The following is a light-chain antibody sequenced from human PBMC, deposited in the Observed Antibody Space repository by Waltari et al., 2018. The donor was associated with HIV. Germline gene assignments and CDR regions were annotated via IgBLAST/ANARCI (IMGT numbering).Light chain of an antibody. CDR1: SSDVGAYNF. Sequence: QSALTQPASVSVSPGQSITISCTGTSSDVGAYNFVSWYQQYPAKAPKLMSYEVSNRPSGVSDRFSGSKSDNAASLTISGLQAEDEADYYCSSYTSSNAYVVFGGGTKLTVL. CDR3: SSYTSSNAYVV. V-gene: IGLV2-14*01. J-gene: IGLJ2*01. CDR2: EVS.